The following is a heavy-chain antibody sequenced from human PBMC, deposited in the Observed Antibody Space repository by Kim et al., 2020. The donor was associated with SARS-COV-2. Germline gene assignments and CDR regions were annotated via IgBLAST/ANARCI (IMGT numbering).Heavy chain of an antibody. CDR3: ARAANRSYYYGSGVHASYYFGRDV. V-gene: IGHV1-8*01. J-gene: IGHJ6*02. CDR2: VNPSNGET. D-gene: IGHD3-10*01. CDR1: GYIFTEFD. Sequence: ASVKVSCKAAGYIFTEFDVNWVRQAPGQGLEWMGWVNPSNGETGYAQKFQGRVTMTRDTSTTTSYMELSSLTSDDTAVYYCARAANRSYYYGSGVHASYYFGRDVWGQGTTVSVSS.